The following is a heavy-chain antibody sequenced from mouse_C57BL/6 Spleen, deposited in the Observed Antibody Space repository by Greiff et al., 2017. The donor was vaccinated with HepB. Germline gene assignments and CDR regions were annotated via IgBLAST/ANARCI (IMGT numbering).Heavy chain of an antibody. Sequence: VQLQQPGAELVKPGASVKMSCKASGYTFTSYWITWVKQRPGQGLEWIGDIYPGSGSTNYNEKFKSKATLTVDTSSSKAYMQLSNLTSEDSAVDYCAISGITTVVATDYYAMDYWGQGTSVTVSS. D-gene: IGHD1-1*01. V-gene: IGHV1-55*01. CDR2: IYPGSGST. CDR3: AISGITTVVATDYYAMDY. J-gene: IGHJ4*01. CDR1: GYTFTSYW.